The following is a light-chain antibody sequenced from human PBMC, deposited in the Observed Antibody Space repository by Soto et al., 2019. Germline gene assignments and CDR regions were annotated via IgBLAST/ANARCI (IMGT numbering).Light chain of an antibody. V-gene: IGKV3-20*01. CDR3: QQYGSSPRT. CDR2: GAS. Sequence: IGLTQSPGTLSLSPGERATLSCRASQTVSSSSLAWYQQKPGQAPRLLIFGASTRAAGFPDRFSGSGSGTDFTLTISRLEPEDFAVYYCQQYGSSPRTFGQGTKVDIK. CDR1: QTVSSSS. J-gene: IGKJ1*01.